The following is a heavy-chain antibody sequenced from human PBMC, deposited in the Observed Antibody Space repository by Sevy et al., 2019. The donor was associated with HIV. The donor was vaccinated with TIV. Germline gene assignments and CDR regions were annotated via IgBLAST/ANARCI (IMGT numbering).Heavy chain of an antibody. CDR2: INQDGSVK. J-gene: IGHJ4*02. Sequence: GGSLRLSCAASGFTLNSYWMSWVRQAPGKGLEWVANINQDGSVKYYVDSVKGRFTISRDNARNSLYLRMNSLRAEDTALYYGGRAIAAAGSFWGQGTLVTVSS. D-gene: IGHD6-13*01. CDR3: GRAIAAAGSF. CDR1: GFTLNSYW. V-gene: IGHV3-7*01.